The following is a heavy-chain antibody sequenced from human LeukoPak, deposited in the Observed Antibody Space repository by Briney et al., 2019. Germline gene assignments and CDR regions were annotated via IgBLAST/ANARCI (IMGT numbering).Heavy chain of an antibody. CDR2: ISYDGSNK. D-gene: IGHD3-22*01. V-gene: IGHV3-30*18. CDR1: GFTFSSYG. J-gene: IGHJ4*02. Sequence: GGSLRLSCAASGFTFSSYGMHWVRQAPGKGLEWVAVISYDGSNKYYADSVKGRFTISRDNSKNTLYLQMNSLRAEDTAVYYCAKDEHNYYDSSGGFDYWGQGTLVTVSS. CDR3: AKDEHNYYDSSGGFDY.